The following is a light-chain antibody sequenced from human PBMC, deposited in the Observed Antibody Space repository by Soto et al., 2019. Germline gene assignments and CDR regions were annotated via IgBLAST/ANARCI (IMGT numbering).Light chain of an antibody. J-gene: IGLJ1*01. CDR3: SSYTSSSIDYV. V-gene: IGLV2-14*01. Sequence: QSALTQPASVSGSPGQSITISCTGTSSDVGGYNYVSWYHQHPGKAPKLMIYEVSSRPSGVSNRFSGSKSGNTASLTISGLQAEDEADYYCSSYTSSSIDYVFGTGTKLTVL. CDR1: SSDVGGYNY. CDR2: EVS.